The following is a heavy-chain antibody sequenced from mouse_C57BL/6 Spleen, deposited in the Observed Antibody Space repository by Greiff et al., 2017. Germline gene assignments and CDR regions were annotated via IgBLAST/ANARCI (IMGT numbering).Heavy chain of an antibody. D-gene: IGHD1-1*01. CDR2: IYPRDGST. Sequence: QVQLKESGPELVKPGASVKLSCKASGYTFTSYDINWVKQRPGPGLEWIGWIYPRDGSTKYNEKFKGKATLTVDTSSSTAYMELHSLTSEGSAVYCCARNGDSYGSSYWYFDVWGTGTTVTVSS. CDR3: ARNGDSYGSSYWYFDV. V-gene: IGHV1-85*01. CDR1: GYTFTSYD. J-gene: IGHJ1*03.